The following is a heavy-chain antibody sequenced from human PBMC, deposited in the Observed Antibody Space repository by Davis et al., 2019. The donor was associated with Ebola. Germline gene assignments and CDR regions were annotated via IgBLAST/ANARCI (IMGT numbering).Heavy chain of an antibody. CDR3: ARAWEWELPYYFDS. J-gene: IGHJ4*02. Sequence: PSETLSLTCTVSGDTVRTTISHWTWIRQSPGKGLEWIGHVYHSGSATYNPSLESRVTISVDTSTDQFSLRLKSVTAADTAVYYCARAWEWELPYYFDSWGQGTLVTVSP. D-gene: IGHD1-26*01. CDR1: GDTVRTTISH. CDR2: VYHSGSA. V-gene: IGHV4-61*01.